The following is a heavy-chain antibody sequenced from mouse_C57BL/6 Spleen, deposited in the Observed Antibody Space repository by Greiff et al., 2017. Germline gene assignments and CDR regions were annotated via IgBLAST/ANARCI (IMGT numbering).Heavy chain of an antibody. J-gene: IGHJ2*01. D-gene: IGHD1-1*01. CDR2: ISSGGSYT. V-gene: IGHV5-6*01. CDR3: ARDYYGSSVDY. Sequence: EVKLMESGGDLVKPGGSLKLSCAASGFTFSSYGMSWVRQTPDKRLEWVATISSGGSYTYYPDSVKGRFTISRDKAKNTLYLQRSSLKSEDTAMYYCARDYYGSSVDYWGQGTTLTVSS. CDR1: GFTFSSYG.